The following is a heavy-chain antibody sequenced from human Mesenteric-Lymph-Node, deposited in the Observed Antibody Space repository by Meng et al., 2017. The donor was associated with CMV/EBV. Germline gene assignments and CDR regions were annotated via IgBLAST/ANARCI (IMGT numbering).Heavy chain of an antibody. CDR2: LDPNTGGT. J-gene: IGHJ4*02. CDR3: ARASSYYETRGRAPDY. V-gene: IGHV1-2*02. CDR1: GYTFTGFY. Sequence: ASVKVSCKASGYTFTGFYMHWVRQAPGQGLEWMGWLDPNTGGTNFAQKFQGRVTMTRDMSISTAYMELSRLRSDDTAVYYCARASSYYETRGRAPDYWGQGTLVTVSS. D-gene: IGHD3-22*01.